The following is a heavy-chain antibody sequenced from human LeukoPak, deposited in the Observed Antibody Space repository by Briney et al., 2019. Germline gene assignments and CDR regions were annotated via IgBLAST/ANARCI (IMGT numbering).Heavy chain of an antibody. CDR1: GFRLRSFG. CDR3: AKDRISMVRSSDIDN. Sequence: LGGSLRLSCAAPGFRLRSFGMHWVPKAPGKGLEWVPLITYDDFYKYYGDSVKGRFTISRDNSKNTLYLQMNSLRPEDTAVYYCAKDRISMVRSSDIDNWGQGTLVTVSS. J-gene: IGHJ4*02. V-gene: IGHV3-30*18. CDR2: ITYDDFYK. D-gene: IGHD3-10*01.